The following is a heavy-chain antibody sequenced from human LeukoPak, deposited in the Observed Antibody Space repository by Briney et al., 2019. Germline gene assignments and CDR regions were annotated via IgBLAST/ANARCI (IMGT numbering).Heavy chain of an antibody. V-gene: IGHV3-11*03. Sequence: GGSLRLSCAASGFTFSDYYMSWIRQAPGKGLEWVSYISTSSSYTNYADSVKGRFTISRDNTKSSLYLQMSSLRAEDTAVYYCARPSHYGSGSYPAYWGQGTLVTVSS. D-gene: IGHD3-10*01. J-gene: IGHJ4*02. CDR3: ARPSHYGSGSYPAY. CDR2: ISTSSSYT. CDR1: GFTFSDYY.